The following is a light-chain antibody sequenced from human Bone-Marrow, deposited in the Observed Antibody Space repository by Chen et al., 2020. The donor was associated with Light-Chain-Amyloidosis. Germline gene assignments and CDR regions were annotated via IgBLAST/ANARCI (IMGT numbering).Light chain of an antibody. V-gene: IGLV3-21*02. CDR1: NIGSTS. CDR3: QVWDSSSDRPV. J-gene: IGLJ3*02. Sequence: SYVLTQPSSVSVAPGQTATIACGGNNIGSTSVHWYQQTPGQAPLLVVYDDSDRPSGIPERLCGSNCGNTATMTSSRVEDGDEADYCCQVWDSSSDRPVFGGGTKLTVL. CDR2: DDS.